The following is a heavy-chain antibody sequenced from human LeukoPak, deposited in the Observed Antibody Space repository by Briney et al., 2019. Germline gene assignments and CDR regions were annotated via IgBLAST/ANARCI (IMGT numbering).Heavy chain of an antibody. CDR1: GGSISSSSYY. Sequence: SETLSLTCTVSGGSISSSSYYWGWIRQPPGKGLEWIGSIYYSGSTYYNPSLKSRVTISVDTSKNQFSLKLSSVTAADTAVYYCARQKSRSRGRFDYWGQGTLVTVSS. V-gene: IGHV4-39*01. CDR2: IYYSGST. CDR3: ARQKSRSRGRFDY. J-gene: IGHJ4*02. D-gene: IGHD2-2*01.